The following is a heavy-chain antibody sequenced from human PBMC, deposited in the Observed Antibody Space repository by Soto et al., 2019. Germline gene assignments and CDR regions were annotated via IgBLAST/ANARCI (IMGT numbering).Heavy chain of an antibody. D-gene: IGHD4-17*01. CDR3: LLGDYVPY. CDR1: GFTFSSYG. J-gene: IGHJ4*02. CDR2: ISYDGSNK. Sequence: QVQLVESGGGVVQPGRSLRLSCAASGFTFSSYGMHWVRQAPGKGLEWVAVISYDGSNKYYADSVKGRFTISRDNSKNTLYLQMNSLRAEDSAVYYCLLGDYVPYRGQGTLVTVSS. V-gene: IGHV3-30*03.